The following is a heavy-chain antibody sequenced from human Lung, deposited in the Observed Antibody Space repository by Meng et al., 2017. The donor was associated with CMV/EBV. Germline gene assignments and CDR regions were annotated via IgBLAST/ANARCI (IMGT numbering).Heavy chain of an antibody. Sequence: GGSLRLXXAASGFTFSSYAMSWVRQAPGKGLEWVSAISGSGGSTYYADSVKGRFTISRDNSKNTLYLQMNSLRAEDTAVYYCAKDQSSWYGTGDDNWFDPWGQGXLVTVSS. CDR1: GFTFSSYA. CDR3: AKDQSSWYGTGDDNWFDP. CDR2: ISGSGGST. V-gene: IGHV3-23*01. D-gene: IGHD6-13*01. J-gene: IGHJ5*02.